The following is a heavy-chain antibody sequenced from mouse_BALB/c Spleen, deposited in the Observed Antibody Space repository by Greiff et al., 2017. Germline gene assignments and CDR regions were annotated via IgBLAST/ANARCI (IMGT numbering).Heavy chain of an antibody. V-gene: IGHV1-87*01. J-gene: IGHJ2*01. D-gene: IGHD2-4*01. CDR3: ARTVDYDQAYFDY. Sequence: QVQLKQSGAELARPGASVKLSCKASGYTFTSYWMQWVKQRPGQGLEWIGAIYPGDGDTRYTQKFKGKATLTADKSSSTAYMQLSSLASEDSAVYYCARTVDYDQAYFDYWGQGTTLTVSS. CDR2: IYPGDGDT. CDR1: GYTFTSYW.